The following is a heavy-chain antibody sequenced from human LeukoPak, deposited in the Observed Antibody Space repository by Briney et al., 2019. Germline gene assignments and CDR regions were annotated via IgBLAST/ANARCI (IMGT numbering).Heavy chain of an antibody. CDR2: IYYSGST. D-gene: IGHD1-14*01. V-gene: IGHV4-59*01. CDR1: GGSISSYY. Sequence: PSETLSLTCTVSGGSISSYYWSWIRQPPGKGLEWIGYIYYSGSTNYNPSLKSRVTISVDTSKNQFPLKLSSVTAADTAVYYCARDGKYYYGMDVWGQGTTVTVSS. CDR3: ARDGKYYYGMDV. J-gene: IGHJ6*02.